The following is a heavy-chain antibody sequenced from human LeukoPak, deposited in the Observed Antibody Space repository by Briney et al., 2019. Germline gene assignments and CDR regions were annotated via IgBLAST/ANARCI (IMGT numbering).Heavy chain of an antibody. J-gene: IGHJ5*02. CDR2: IYYSETT. CDR1: GGSISSHY. Sequence: SETLSLTCTVSGGSISSHYWSWIRQPPGKTLEWIGYIYYSETTYYNASLKSRVTISVDTSKNQFSLRPSAVTATDTAVYYCARDDFSSAYNWFDPWGQGTLVTVSS. CDR3: ARDDFSSAYNWFDP. D-gene: IGHD3-3*01. V-gene: IGHV4-59*11.